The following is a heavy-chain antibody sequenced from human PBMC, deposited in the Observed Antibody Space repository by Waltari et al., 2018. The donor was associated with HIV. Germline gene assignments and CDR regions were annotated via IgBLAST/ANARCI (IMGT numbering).Heavy chain of an antibody. CDR1: GFTFSNFW. Sequence: EVQLVESGGGLVQPGGSLRLSCAASGFTFSNFWRSWVRQAPGKGLEWLANIKQDGSEKYYVDSVKGRFTISRDNAKNSLYLQMNSLRAEDTAVYYCASPSIRAGMDVWGQGTTVTVSS. CDR2: IKQDGSEK. D-gene: IGHD2-2*02. J-gene: IGHJ6*02. V-gene: IGHV3-7*01. CDR3: ASPSIRAGMDV.